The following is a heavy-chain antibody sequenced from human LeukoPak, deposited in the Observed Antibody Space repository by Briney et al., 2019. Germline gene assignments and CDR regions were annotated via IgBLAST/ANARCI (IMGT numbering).Heavy chain of an antibody. CDR3: ASSPYYDFWSGYYTKEPYNWFDP. CDR2: IYYSGST. V-gene: IGHV4-59*01. CDR1: GGSISSYY. D-gene: IGHD3-3*01. J-gene: IGHJ5*02. Sequence: PSETLSLTCTVSGGSISSYYWSWIRQPPGKGLERIGYIYYSGSTNYNPSLKSRVTISVDTSKNQFSLKLSSVTAADTAVYYCASSPYYDFWSGYYTKEPYNWFDPWGQGTLVTVSS.